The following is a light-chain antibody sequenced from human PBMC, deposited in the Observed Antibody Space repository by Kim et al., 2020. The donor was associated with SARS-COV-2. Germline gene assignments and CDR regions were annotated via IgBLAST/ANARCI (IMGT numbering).Light chain of an antibody. V-gene: IGKV3-15*01. CDR3: QQYSHWPPYT. CDR2: GAS. CDR1: QSVDTN. J-gene: IGKJ2*01. Sequence: EIVMTQSPATLSVSPGERVTLSCRASQSVDTNLAWYQQRPGQAPRLLIYGASTRATDIPARFSGSGSGTELTLIVSSLQSEDFAVYYCQQYSHWPPYTFGPGTKLEI.